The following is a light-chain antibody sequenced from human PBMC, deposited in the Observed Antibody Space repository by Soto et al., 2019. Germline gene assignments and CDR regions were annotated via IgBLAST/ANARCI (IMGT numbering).Light chain of an antibody. Sequence: DIQMTQSPSTLSASVGDRVTITCRASQSISSWLAWYQQKPGKAPKLLIYKASSIETGIPSRFSGSGSGTEFTLIISSLQPDDFASYYCQQYGSSSPWTFGQGTKVEIK. CDR2: KAS. V-gene: IGKV1-5*03. CDR3: QQYGSSSPWT. CDR1: QSISSW. J-gene: IGKJ1*01.